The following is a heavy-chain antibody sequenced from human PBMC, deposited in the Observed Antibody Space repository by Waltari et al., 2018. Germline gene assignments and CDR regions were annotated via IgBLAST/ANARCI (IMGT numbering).Heavy chain of an antibody. CDR3: ARASADGDFIDY. D-gene: IGHD4-17*01. J-gene: IGHJ4*02. CDR2: ISPSLGTA. V-gene: IGHV1-69*08. Sequence: QVQLVQSGAEVKKPGSSVKVSCKASGGTFSSYAISWVRQAPGQGLEWMGRISPSLGTANYAQKFQGRVTITADKSTSTAYMELSSLRSEDTAVYYCARASADGDFIDYWGQGTLVTVSS. CDR1: GGTFSSYA.